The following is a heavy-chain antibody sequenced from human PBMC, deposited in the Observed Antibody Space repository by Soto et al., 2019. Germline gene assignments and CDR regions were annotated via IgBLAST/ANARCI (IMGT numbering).Heavy chain of an antibody. D-gene: IGHD2-8*01. Sequence: GGSLRLSCAASGFTFSSYSMNWVRQAPGKGLEWVSRVSLTGDRTNYAGSVKGRFTVSRDNFKNTLYLEMDSLRPEDTAIYYCARGRGYCTPTSCAIDSWGRGTPVTVSS. CDR1: GFTFSSYS. V-gene: IGHV3-23*01. CDR3: ARGRGYCTPTSCAIDS. CDR2: VSLTGDRT. J-gene: IGHJ4*02.